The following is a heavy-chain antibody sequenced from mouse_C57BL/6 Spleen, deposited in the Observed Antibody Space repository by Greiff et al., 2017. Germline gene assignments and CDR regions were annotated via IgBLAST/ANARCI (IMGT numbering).Heavy chain of an antibody. CDR1: GYTFTSYW. J-gene: IGHJ4*01. CDR2: INPSNGGT. Sequence: VQLKQPGTELVKPGASVKLSCKASGYTFTSYWMHWVKQRPGQGLEWIGNINPSNGGTNYNEKFKSKATLTVDKSSSTAYMQLSSLTSEDSAVYYCAREDYYGSSYVYYAMDYWGQGTSVTVSS. CDR3: AREDYYGSSYVYYAMDY. V-gene: IGHV1-53*01. D-gene: IGHD1-1*01.